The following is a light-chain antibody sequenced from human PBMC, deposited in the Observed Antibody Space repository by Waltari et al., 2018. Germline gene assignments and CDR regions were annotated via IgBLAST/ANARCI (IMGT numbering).Light chain of an antibody. CDR2: DTS. Sequence: EIVLTQSPATLSLSPGERATLSCRASHSVDWYLAWYQQRPGQPPRLLIYDTSNRAPGIPAMFSGSGSDTDFTLTISSLEPEDFAVYYCQQRRSWPLTFGGGTKVEIE. J-gene: IGKJ4*01. CDR3: QQRRSWPLT. CDR1: HSVDWY. V-gene: IGKV3-11*01.